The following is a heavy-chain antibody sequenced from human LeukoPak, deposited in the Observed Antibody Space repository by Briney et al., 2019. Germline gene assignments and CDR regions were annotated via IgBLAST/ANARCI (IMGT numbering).Heavy chain of an antibody. V-gene: IGHV3-21*01. CDR3: TRANYDYYYGMDV. CDR2: ITSSNSYI. CDR1: GFTLSSYT. J-gene: IGHJ6*02. Sequence: GGSLRLSCAASGFTLSSYTMNWVRQAPGKGLEWVSSITSSNSYIYYADSVKGRFTISRDNAKNSLYLQMNSLGAEDTAVYYCTRANYDYYYGMDVWGQGTMVTVSS.